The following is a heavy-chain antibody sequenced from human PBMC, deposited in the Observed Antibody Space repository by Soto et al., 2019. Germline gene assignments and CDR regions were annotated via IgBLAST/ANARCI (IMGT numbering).Heavy chain of an antibody. V-gene: IGHV3-30*04. J-gene: IGHJ5*02. Sequence: GGSLRLSCAASGFTFSSYSMHWVRQAPGKGLEWVAVVANDGMFKYYADSVQGRFTISRDNSTSTVYMELNSLTSEDTAVYYCARDQSWHDLVWWFDPWGQGTLVTVSS. CDR1: GFTFSSYS. CDR3: ARDQSWHDLVWWFDP. D-gene: IGHD1-1*01. CDR2: VANDGMFK.